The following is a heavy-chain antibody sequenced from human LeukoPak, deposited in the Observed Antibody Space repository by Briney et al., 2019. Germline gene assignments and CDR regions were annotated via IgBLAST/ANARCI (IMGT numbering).Heavy chain of an antibody. D-gene: IGHD4-17*01. J-gene: IGHJ3*02. Sequence: GGSLRLSCAASGFTVSSNYMSWVRQAPGKGLEWVSVIYSGGSTYYADSVKGRFTISRDNSKNTLYLQMNSLRAEDTAVYYCAKAMTTVSKGAFDIWGQGTMVTVSS. V-gene: IGHV3-53*01. CDR1: GFTVSSNY. CDR2: IYSGGST. CDR3: AKAMTTVSKGAFDI.